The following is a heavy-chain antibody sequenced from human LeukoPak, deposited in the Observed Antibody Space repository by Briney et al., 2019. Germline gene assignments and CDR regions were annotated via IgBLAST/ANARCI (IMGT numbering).Heavy chain of an antibody. D-gene: IGHD3-3*01. Sequence: GGSLRLSCAASGFTFSAYGMHWVRQAPGKGLEWAALISYDGSKKYYADSVKGRFTISRDNSKNTLYLQMNSLRAEDTAFYYCAKILGSGQYFDYWGQGTLVTVSS. CDR3: AKILGSGQYFDY. V-gene: IGHV3-30*18. CDR1: GFTFSAYG. J-gene: IGHJ4*02. CDR2: ISYDGSKK.